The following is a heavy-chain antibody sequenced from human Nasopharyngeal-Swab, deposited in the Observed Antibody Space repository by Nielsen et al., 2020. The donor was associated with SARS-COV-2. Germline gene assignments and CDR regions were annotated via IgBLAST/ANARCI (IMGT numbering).Heavy chain of an antibody. J-gene: IGHJ4*02. D-gene: IGHD3-22*01. CDR2: ISSSSSYI. Sequence: GGSLRLSCAASGFTFSSYSMNWVRQAPGKGLEWVSSISSSSSYIYYADSVKGRFTISRDNAKNSLYLQMNSLRAEDTAVYYCARGGTMIVVELYYFDYWGQGTLVTVSS. V-gene: IGHV3-21*01. CDR1: GFTFSSYS. CDR3: ARGGTMIVVELYYFDY.